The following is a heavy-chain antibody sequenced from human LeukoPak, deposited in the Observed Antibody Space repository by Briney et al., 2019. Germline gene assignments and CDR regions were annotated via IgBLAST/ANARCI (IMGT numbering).Heavy chain of an antibody. V-gene: IGHV4-59*01. CDR2: IYYSGST. Sequence: SETLSLTCTVSGGSISSYYWSWIRQPPGKGLEWIGYIYYSGSTNYNPSLKSRVAISVDRSKNQSSLNLTSVTAADTAVYYCATDSGYRRYDYWGQGTLVTVSS. D-gene: IGHD5-12*01. CDR3: ATDSGYRRYDY. J-gene: IGHJ4*02. CDR1: GGSISSYY.